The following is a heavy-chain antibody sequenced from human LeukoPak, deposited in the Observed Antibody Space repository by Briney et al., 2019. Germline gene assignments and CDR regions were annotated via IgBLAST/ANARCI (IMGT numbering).Heavy chain of an antibody. CDR2: IKSKTDGCTA. J-gene: IGHJ4*02. CDR1: GFTFSNAW. D-gene: IGHD4-23*01. CDR3: ARVDYGGNWGSFDY. V-gene: IGHV3-15*05. Sequence: GGSLRLSCAASGFTFSNAWMSWVRQAPGKGLEWVGRIKSKTDGCTAEYAAPVKGRFTISRDNAKNTLYLQMNSLRAEDTAVYYCARVDYGGNWGSFDYWGQGTLVTVSS.